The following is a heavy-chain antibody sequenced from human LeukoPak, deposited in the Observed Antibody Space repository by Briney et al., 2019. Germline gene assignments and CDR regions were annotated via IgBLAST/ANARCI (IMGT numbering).Heavy chain of an antibody. CDR3: ARFKGGTGFDY. D-gene: IGHD1-26*01. CDR1: GGSISTTDFD. V-gene: IGHV4-39*01. CDR2: ISSSGKS. J-gene: IGHJ4*02. Sequence: SETLSLTCAVSGGSISTTDFDWAWIRQPPGQGLEWIATISSSGKSYYNPYLMSRVTISVDTSKNQFSLDVTSVTATDTGLFYCARFKGGTGFDYWGRGILVIVS.